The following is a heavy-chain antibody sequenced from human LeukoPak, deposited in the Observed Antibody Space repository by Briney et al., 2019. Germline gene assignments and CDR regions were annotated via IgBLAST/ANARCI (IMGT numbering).Heavy chain of an antibody. Sequence: PGGSLRLSCAASGFTFISYAVSWVRQAPGKGLEWVSSISGRGDYTYFANSVKGRFTIARDNSENTLYLQMKSLRADDTAVYYCAKGDIAGGTSWHFDLWGGGTLVSVSS. CDR1: GFTFISYA. CDR2: ISGRGDYT. CDR3: AKGDIAGGTSWHFDL. D-gene: IGHD1-26*01. J-gene: IGHJ2*01. V-gene: IGHV3-23*01.